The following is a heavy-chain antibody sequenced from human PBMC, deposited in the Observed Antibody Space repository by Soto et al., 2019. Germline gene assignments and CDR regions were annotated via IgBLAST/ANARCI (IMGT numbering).Heavy chain of an antibody. D-gene: IGHD5-12*01. CDR1: GFTFDDYA. CDR2: ISWNSGSI. Sequence: GGSLRLSCAASGFTFDDYAMHWVRQAPGKVLEWVSGISWNSGSIGYADSVKGRFTISRDNAKNSLYLQMNSLRAEDTALYYCAKDRSGYDYDYYYGMDVWGQGTTVTVSS. J-gene: IGHJ6*02. CDR3: AKDRSGYDYDYYYGMDV. V-gene: IGHV3-9*01.